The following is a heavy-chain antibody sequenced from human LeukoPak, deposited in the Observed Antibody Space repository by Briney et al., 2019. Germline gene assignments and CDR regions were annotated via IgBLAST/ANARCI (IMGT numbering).Heavy chain of an antibody. J-gene: IGHJ4*02. CDR1: GFTFSSYA. CDR2: ISGSGGST. Sequence: TGGSLRLSCAASGFTFSSYAMSWVRQAPGKGLEWVSAISGSGGSTYYADSVKDRFTISRDNSKNTLYPQMNSLRAEDTAVYYCAKDPVGGGYDPTYYFDYWGQGTLVTVSS. CDR3: AKDPVGGGYDPTYYFDY. V-gene: IGHV3-23*01. D-gene: IGHD5-12*01.